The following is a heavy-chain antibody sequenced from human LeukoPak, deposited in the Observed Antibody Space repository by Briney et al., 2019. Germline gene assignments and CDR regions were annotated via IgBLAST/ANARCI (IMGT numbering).Heavy chain of an antibody. D-gene: IGHD1-26*01. CDR1: GFSLSTSGMC. CDR3: ARILVGATPRYFDY. V-gene: IGHV2-70*11. Sequence: SGPALVKPTQTLTLTCTFSGFSLSTSGMCVSWIRQPPGKALEWLARIDWDDDKYYSTSLKTRLTISKDTSKNQVVLTMTNMDPVDTATYYCARILVGATPRYFDYWGQGTLVTVSS. CDR2: IDWDDDK. J-gene: IGHJ4*02.